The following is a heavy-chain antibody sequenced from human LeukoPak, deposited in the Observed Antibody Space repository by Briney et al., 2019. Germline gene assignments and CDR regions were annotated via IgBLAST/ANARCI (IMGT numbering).Heavy chain of an antibody. D-gene: IGHD3-22*01. V-gene: IGHV3-72*01. CDR1: GFTFSDHY. Sequence: GGSLRLSCAASGFTFSDHYMDWVRQAPGKGLEWVGRSRSRANSYTTEYAASVKGRFTISRDDSKNSVYLQMNSLRAEDTAVYYCARDLSGSTGFDYWGQGTLVTVSS. CDR3: ARDLSGSTGFDY. J-gene: IGHJ4*02. CDR2: SRSRANSYTT.